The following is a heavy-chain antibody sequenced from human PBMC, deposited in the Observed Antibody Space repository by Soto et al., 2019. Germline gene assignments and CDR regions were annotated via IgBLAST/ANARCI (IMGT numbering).Heavy chain of an antibody. J-gene: IGHJ4*02. Sequence: SETLSLTCTVSGGSISSGDYYWSWIRQPPGKGLEWIGYIYYSGSTYYNPSLKSRVTISVDTSKNQFSRKLSSVTAADTAVYYSASSYWKPQIDYWGQGTLVTVSS. D-gene: IGHD1-1*01. CDR2: IYYSGST. V-gene: IGHV4-30-4*01. CDR1: GGSISSGDYY. CDR3: ASSYWKPQIDY.